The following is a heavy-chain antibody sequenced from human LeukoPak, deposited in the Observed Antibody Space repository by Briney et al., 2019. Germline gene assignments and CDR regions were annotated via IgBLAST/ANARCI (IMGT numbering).Heavy chain of an antibody. J-gene: IGHJ4*02. V-gene: IGHV1-2*02. CDR3: ARVRNYDFWSGYAY. D-gene: IGHD3-3*01. CDR2: INPNSGGT. CDR1: GYTFTGYY. Sequence: ASVKVPCKASGYTFTGYYMHWVRQAPGQGLEWMGWINPNSGGTNYAQKFQGRVTMTRDTSISTAYMELSRLRSDDTAVYYCARVRNYDFWSGYAYWGQGTLVTVSS.